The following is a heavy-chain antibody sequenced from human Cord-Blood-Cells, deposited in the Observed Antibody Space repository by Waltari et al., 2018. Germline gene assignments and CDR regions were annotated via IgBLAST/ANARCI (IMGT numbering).Heavy chain of an antibody. J-gene: IGHJ4*02. D-gene: IGHD3-3*01. CDR2: IYYSGST. CDR3: ARINYDFWSGYYLY. V-gene: IGHV4-30-4*01. CDR1: GGSISSGDYY. Sequence: QVQLQESGPGLVKPSQTLSLTCTVSGGSISSGDYYCSWIRQAPGKGLEWIGYIYYSGSTYYHPSLKSRVTISVDTSKNQFSLKLSSVTAADTAVYYCARINYDFWSGYYLYWGQGTLVTVSS.